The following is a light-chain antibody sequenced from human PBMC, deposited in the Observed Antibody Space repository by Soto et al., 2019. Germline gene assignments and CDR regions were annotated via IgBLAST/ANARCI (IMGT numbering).Light chain of an antibody. CDR3: QQTYSIPIT. J-gene: IGKJ5*01. V-gene: IGKV1-39*01. Sequence: DIQMTQYPSSLSASVGDRVTITCRASQTISTYLNWYQQRPGKAPNLLIYASSSLQSGVPPRFSGGGSGTDFTLTISSLQPEDFATYYCQQTYSIPITFGQGTRLEIK. CDR1: QTISTY. CDR2: ASS.